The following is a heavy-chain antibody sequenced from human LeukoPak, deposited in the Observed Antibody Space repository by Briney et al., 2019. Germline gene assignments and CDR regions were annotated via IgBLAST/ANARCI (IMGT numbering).Heavy chain of an antibody. V-gene: IGHV3-30*02. CDR1: GFTFSSCG. J-gene: IGHJ3*02. D-gene: IGHD3-9*01. CDR3: AKDFLYYDILTGYRDSDAFDI. CDR2: IRHDGSNK. Sequence: GGSLRLSCAASGFTFSSCGMHWVRQAPGKGLEWVAFIRHDGSNKYYADSVKGRFTISRDNSKNTLYLQMNSLRAEDTAVYYCAKDFLYYDILTGYRDSDAFDIWGQGTMVTVSS.